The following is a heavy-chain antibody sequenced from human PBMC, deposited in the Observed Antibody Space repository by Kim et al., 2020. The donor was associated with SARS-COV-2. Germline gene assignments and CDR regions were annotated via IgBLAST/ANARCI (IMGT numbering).Heavy chain of an antibody. V-gene: IGHV3-7*01. Sequence: GGSLRLSCAASGFTFSTSWMSWVRQAPGKGLEWVANIRQNGREKSYVDSVKGRFTISRDNAKNSLYLQMNSLRAEDTALYYCAREGFGEGYCYYGMDVWGQGTTVTVSS. CDR3: AREGFGEGYCYYGMDV. J-gene: IGHJ6*02. CDR2: IRQNGREK. D-gene: IGHD3-16*01. CDR1: GFTFSTSW.